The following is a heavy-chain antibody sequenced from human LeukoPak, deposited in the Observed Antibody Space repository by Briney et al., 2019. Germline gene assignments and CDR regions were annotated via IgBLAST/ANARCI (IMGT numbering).Heavy chain of an antibody. J-gene: IGHJ4*02. V-gene: IGHV3-7*01. D-gene: IGHD4-23*01. CDR3: ARDRADGGFEY. CDR1: GFTFSNYW. CDR2: VKEDGSVK. Sequence: GGSLRLSCAASGFTFSNYWMSWVRQAPEKGLEWVANVKEDGSVKQYMDSMKGRFTISRDNAKNSLYLQMNSLRAEDTAVYYCARDRADGGFEYWGQGTLVTVSS.